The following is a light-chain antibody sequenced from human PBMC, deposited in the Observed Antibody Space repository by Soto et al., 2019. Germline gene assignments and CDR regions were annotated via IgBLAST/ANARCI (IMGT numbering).Light chain of an antibody. CDR2: KVS. CDR1: QSLVYSDGNTY. CDR3: MQGKHWPPMYT. J-gene: IGKJ2*01. V-gene: IGKV2-30*01. Sequence: DVVMTQSPLSLPVTLGQPASISCRSSQSLVYSDGNTYLNWLQQRPGQSPRRLIYKVSNRDSGVRDRFSGSGSGTSVTLKSSRVAAEDVGVYYCMQGKHWPPMYTFGQGTKLEIK.